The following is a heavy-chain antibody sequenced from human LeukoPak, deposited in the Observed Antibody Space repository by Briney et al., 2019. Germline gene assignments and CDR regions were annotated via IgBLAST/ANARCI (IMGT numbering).Heavy chain of an antibody. D-gene: IGHD6-13*01. CDR1: GFTFSSYA. Sequence: GGSLRLSCAASGFTFSSYAMSWVRQAPGKGLEWVANIKNDGAVKIYVDSVKGRFTISRDNAKNSLYLQMNSLRAEDTAVYYCAKDSYSKGDFWGQGVLVTVSS. J-gene: IGHJ4*02. CDR3: AKDSYSKGDF. V-gene: IGHV3-7*01. CDR2: IKNDGAVK.